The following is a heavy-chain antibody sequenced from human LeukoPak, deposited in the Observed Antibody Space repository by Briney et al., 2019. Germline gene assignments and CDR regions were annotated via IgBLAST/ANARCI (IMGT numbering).Heavy chain of an antibody. CDR2: IKQDGSEK. D-gene: IGHD3-10*01. CDR3: ARDGTMVRGVIDYYYMDV. Sequence: GGSLRLSCAASGFTFSSYWMSWVRQAPGKGLEWVANIKQDGSEKYYVDSVKGRFTISRDNAKNSLYLQMNSLRAEDTAVYYCARDGTMVRGVIDYYYMDVWGKGTTVTVSS. CDR1: GFTFSSYW. V-gene: IGHV3-7*01. J-gene: IGHJ6*03.